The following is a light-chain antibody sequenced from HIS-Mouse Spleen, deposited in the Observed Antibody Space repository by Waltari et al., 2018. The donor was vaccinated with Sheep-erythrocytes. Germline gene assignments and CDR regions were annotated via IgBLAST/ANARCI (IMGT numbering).Light chain of an antibody. Sequence: DIQMTQSPSSLSASVGDRVTITCRASQSISSYFNWYQQKPGKAPKLLISAASSLQSGVPSRFSGSGSGTDFTLTISSLQPEDFATYYCQQSYSTPPLTFGGGTKVEIK. CDR1: QSISSY. V-gene: IGKV1-39*01. CDR2: AAS. CDR3: QQSYSTPPLT. J-gene: IGKJ4*01.